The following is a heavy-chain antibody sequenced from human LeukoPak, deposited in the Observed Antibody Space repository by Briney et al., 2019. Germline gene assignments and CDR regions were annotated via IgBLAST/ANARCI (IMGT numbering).Heavy chain of an antibody. Sequence: TGGSLRLSCAGSGFTFSNYGMYWVRQAPGKGLEWVAVIWYDGSNKYYADSVKGRFTISRDNSKNTLYLQMNSLRVEDTAVYYCAKDEGVGSWGNTWGLLYWGQGTLVTVSS. CDR1: GFTFSNYG. V-gene: IGHV3-33*06. J-gene: IGHJ4*02. CDR3: AKDEGVGSWGNTWGLLY. D-gene: IGHD6-6*01. CDR2: IWYDGSNK.